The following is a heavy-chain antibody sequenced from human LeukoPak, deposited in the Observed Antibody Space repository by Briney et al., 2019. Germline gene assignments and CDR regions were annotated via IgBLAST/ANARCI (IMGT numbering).Heavy chain of an antibody. J-gene: IGHJ5*02. CDR1: GGSISSSNW. Sequence: SETLSPTCAVSGGSISSSNWWSWVRQPPGKGLEWIGYIYYSGSTNYNPSLKSRVTISVDTSKNQFSLKLSSVTAADTAVYYCARYNYDFWSGYSKWFDPWGQGTLVTVSS. V-gene: IGHV4-4*02. D-gene: IGHD3-3*01. CDR2: IYYSGST. CDR3: ARYNYDFWSGYSKWFDP.